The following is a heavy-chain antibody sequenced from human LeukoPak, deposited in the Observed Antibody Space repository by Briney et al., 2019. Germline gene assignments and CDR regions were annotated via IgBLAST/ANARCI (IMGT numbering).Heavy chain of an antibody. V-gene: IGHV3-11*04. CDR1: GFTFSNYY. Sequence: PGGSLRLSCAASGFTFSNYYMSWIRQAPGKGLEWVSYISSSGSTIYYTDSVKGRFTISRDNAKNPLYLQMNSLRAEDTAVYYCARNTRLLRFLYAFDIWGQGTMVTVSS. D-gene: IGHD3-3*01. CDR3: ARNTRLLRFLYAFDI. CDR2: ISSSGSTI. J-gene: IGHJ3*02.